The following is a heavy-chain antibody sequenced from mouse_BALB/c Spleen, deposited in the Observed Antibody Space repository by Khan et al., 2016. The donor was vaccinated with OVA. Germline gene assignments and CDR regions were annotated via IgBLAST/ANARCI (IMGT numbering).Heavy chain of an antibody. Sequence: QVQLQQSGAELVKPGSSLKISCKASGYTFTSYYMYWVKQRPGQGLEWIGGINPSNGGTHFNEKFKSKATLTVDKSSSTAYRPLSSLTSKDSAVYYCARSGYGNPFAYWGQGTLVTVSA. J-gene: IGHJ3*01. CDR2: INPSNGGT. D-gene: IGHD2-1*01. CDR3: ARSGYGNPFAY. V-gene: IGHV1S81*02. CDR1: GYTFTSYY.